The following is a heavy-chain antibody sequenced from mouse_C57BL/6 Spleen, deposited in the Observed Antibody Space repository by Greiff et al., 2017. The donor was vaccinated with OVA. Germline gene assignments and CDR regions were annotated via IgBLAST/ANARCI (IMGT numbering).Heavy chain of an antibody. CDR1: GYSITSGYY. J-gene: IGHJ4*01. D-gene: IGHD1-1*01. CDR2: ISYDGSN. CDR3: ARGITTVVASVYYAMDY. V-gene: IGHV3-6*01. Sequence: EVQLQESGPGLVKPSQSLSLTCSVTGYSITSGYYWNWIRQFPGNKLEWMGYISYDGSNNYNPSLKNRISITRDTSKNQFFLKLNSVTTEDTATYYGARGITTVVASVYYAMDYWGQGTSVTVSS.